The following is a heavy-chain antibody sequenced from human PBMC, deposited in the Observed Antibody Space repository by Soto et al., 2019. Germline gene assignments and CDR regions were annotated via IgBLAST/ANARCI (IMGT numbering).Heavy chain of an antibody. V-gene: IGHV3-43*01. Sequence: GGSLRLSCASSGFTFVDYTMHWVRQAPGKGLEWVSLISWDGGSTYYADSVKGRFTISRDNSKNSLYLQMNSLRTEDTALYYCAKGPQTVTPRWRYYYYGMDVWGQGTTVTVSS. CDR1: GFTFVDYT. CDR3: AKGPQTVTPRWRYYYYGMDV. D-gene: IGHD4-4*01. CDR2: ISWDGGST. J-gene: IGHJ6*02.